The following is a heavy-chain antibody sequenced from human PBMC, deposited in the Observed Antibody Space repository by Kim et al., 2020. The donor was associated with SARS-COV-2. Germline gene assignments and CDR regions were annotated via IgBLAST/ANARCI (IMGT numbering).Heavy chain of an antibody. V-gene: IGHV4-59*01. CDR1: GGSISSYY. CDR2: IYYSRST. CDR3: ASVYAFWSGYLAY. J-gene: IGHJ4*03. Sequence: SETLSLTCTVSGGSISSYYWSWIRQPPGKGLEWIGYIYYSRSTNYNPSLTSRATISVDTSKNQLSLQLSPVTAAAPAASYRASVYAFWSGYLAYWG. D-gene: IGHD3-3*01.